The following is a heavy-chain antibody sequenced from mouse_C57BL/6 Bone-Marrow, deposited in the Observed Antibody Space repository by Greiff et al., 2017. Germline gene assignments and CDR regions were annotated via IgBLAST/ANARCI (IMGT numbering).Heavy chain of an antibody. CDR1: GFTFSDYY. CDR3: ARPTYYSFYAMDY. CDR2: ISTGGGST. D-gene: IGHD2-12*01. V-gene: IGHV5-12*01. Sequence: EVHLVESGGGLVQPGGSLKLSCAASGFTFSDYYMYWVRQTPEKRLEWVAYISTGGGSTYYPDTVKGRFTISRDNAKNTLYLQMSRLKSEDTAMYYCARPTYYSFYAMDYWGQGTSVTVSS. J-gene: IGHJ4*01.